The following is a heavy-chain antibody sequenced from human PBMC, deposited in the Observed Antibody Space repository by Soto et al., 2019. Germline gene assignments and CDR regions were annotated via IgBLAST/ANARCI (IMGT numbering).Heavy chain of an antibody. J-gene: IGHJ6*02. CDR3: AKDRYSYGFYYYGMDV. D-gene: IGHD5-18*01. V-gene: IGHV3-23*01. CDR1: GFTFSSYA. CDR2: ISGSGGST. Sequence: PGGSLRLSCAASGFTFSSYAMSWVRQAPGKGLEWVSAISGSGGSTYYADSVKGRFTISRDNSKNTLYLQMNSLRAEDTAVYYCAKDRYSYGFYYYGMDVWGQGTTVTVSS.